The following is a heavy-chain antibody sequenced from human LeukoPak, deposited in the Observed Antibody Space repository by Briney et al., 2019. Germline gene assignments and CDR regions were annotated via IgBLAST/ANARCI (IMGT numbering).Heavy chain of an antibody. CDR2: IYYSGST. J-gene: IGHJ4*02. V-gene: IGHV4-39*01. D-gene: IGHD2-2*01. Sequence: SETLSLTCTVSGGSISSSSYYWGWIRQPPGKGLEWIGSIYYSGSTYYNPSLKSRVTISVDTSKNQFSLKLSSVTAADMAVYYCARRTETFTDYWGQGTLVTVSS. CDR3: ARRTETFTDY. CDR1: GGSISSSSYY.